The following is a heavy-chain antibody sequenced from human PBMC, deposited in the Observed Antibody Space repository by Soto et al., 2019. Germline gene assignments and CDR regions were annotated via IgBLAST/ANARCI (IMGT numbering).Heavy chain of an antibody. V-gene: IGHV1-24*01. CDR2: FDPEDGET. J-gene: IGHJ5*02. CDR1: GYTFTSYY. Sequence: ASVKVSCKASGYTFTSYYMHWVRQAPGKGLEWMGGFDPEDGETIYAQKFQGRVTMTEDTSTDTAYMELGSLRSEDTAVYYCATAGYSGYDLGVGGWFDPWGQGTLVTVSS. CDR3: ATAGYSGYDLGVGGWFDP. D-gene: IGHD5-12*01.